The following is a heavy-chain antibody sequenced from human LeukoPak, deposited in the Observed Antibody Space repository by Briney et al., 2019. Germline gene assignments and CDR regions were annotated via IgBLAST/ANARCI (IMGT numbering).Heavy chain of an antibody. V-gene: IGHV4-34*01. D-gene: IGHD3-10*01. CDR2: INHSGST. CDR1: GGSFSGYY. CDR3: ARGRITMVRGVRTFDY. Sequence: PSETLSLTCAVYGGSFSGYYWSRIRQPPGKGLEWIGEINHSGSTNYNPSLKSRVTISVDTSKNQFSLKLSSVTAADTAVYYCARGRITMVRGVRTFDYWGQGTLATVSS. J-gene: IGHJ4*02.